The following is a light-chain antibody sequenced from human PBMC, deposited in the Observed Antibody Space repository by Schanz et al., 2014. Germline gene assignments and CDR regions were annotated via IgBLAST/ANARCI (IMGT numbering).Light chain of an antibody. CDR2: AAS. CDR1: QSISNY. CDR3: QQSNWIPVT. Sequence: DVQMTQSPSSLSASVGDRVTITCRASQSISNYLNWYQQKPGKAPELLIYAASRLQSGVPSRFSGSGSGTDFTLTISNLQPEDFATYYCQQSNWIPVTFGPGTKVDIK. V-gene: IGKV1-39*01. J-gene: IGKJ3*01.